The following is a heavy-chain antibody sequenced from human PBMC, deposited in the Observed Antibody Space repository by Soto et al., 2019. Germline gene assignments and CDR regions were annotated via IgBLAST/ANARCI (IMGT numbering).Heavy chain of an antibody. CDR2: IYWDDDK. D-gene: IGHD5-18*01. J-gene: IGHJ4*02. V-gene: IGHV2-5*02. CDR3: AHARGYTHANTRGVFDF. CDR1: GFSLSIRGVT. Sequence: QITLKESGTTLVKPTQTLTLTCTFSGFSLSIRGVTVGWIRQPPGRALEWLALIYWDDDKNYSPSLKSRLTISKDTSKNQVVLTMTNMDPVDTATYYCAHARGYTHANTRGVFDFWGQGILVAVSS.